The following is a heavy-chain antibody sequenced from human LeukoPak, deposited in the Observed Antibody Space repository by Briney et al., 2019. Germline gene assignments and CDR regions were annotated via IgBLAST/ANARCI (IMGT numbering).Heavy chain of an antibody. D-gene: IGHD2-2*01. CDR1: GGSISSYF. J-gene: IGHJ5*02. CDR2: ILASGTT. V-gene: IGHV4-4*09. Sequence: PSETLSLTCTVSGGSISSYFWHWIRQPPGKGLEWVGYILASGTTAYNPSLKRRVTMSVDTSKNQLSLKLSSVTAADTAVYYCARSKAHLSTSWYGTWFDPWGQGTLVTVSS. CDR3: ARSKAHLSTSWYGTWFDP.